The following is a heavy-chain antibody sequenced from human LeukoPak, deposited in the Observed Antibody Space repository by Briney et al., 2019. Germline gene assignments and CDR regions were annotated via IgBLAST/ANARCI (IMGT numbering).Heavy chain of an antibody. D-gene: IGHD3-22*01. Sequence: SETLSLTCTVSGGSVSSGSYYWSWIRQPPGKGLEWIGYIYYSGSTNYNPSLKSRVTISVGTSKNQFSLKLSSVTAADTAVYYCATSYYYDSSGYYYGFDYWGQGTLVTVSS. V-gene: IGHV4-61*01. CDR2: IYYSGST. CDR3: ATSYYYDSSGYYYGFDY. J-gene: IGHJ4*02. CDR1: GGSVSSGSYY.